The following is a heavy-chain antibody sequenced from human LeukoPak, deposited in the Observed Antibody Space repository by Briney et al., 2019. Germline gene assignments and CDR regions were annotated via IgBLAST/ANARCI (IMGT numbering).Heavy chain of an antibody. CDR1: GYTFTGYY. CDR2: INPNSGGT. CDR3: ARTIVGATPSFDY. D-gene: IGHD1-26*01. Sequence: ASVKVSCKASGYTFTGYYMHWVRQAPGQGLEWIGWINPNSGGTNYAQKFQGRVTMTRDTSISTAYMELSRLRSDDTAVYYCARTIVGATPSFDYWGQGTLVTVSS. V-gene: IGHV1-2*02. J-gene: IGHJ4*02.